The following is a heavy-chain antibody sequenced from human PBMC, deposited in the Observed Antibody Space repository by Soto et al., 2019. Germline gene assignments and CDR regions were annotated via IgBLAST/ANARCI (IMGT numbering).Heavy chain of an antibody. D-gene: IGHD2-15*01. CDR3: AGGYCSGGNCYSGMDV. J-gene: IGHJ6*02. Sequence: SVKVSCKASGGTFSTHAIIWVRQAPGHGLEWMGGIIPISGTTYYTQKFQGSVTITADEPTSTAFMELSSLKSDDTAVFYCAGGYCSGGNCYSGMDVWGQGTMVTVSS. CDR2: IIPISGTT. V-gene: IGHV1-69*13. CDR1: GGTFSTHA.